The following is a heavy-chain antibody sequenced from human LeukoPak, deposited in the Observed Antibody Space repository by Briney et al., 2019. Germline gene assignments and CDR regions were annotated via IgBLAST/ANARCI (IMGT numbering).Heavy chain of an antibody. CDR2: INHSGST. J-gene: IGHJ4*02. CDR1: GGSFSGYY. Sequence: KPSETLSLTCAVYGGSFSGYYWSWIRQPPGKGLEWIGEINHSGSTNYNPSLKSRVTISEDTSKNQFSLKLSSVTAADTAVYYCARQNAAGDLDYWGQGTLVTVSS. CDR3: ARQNAAGDLDY. V-gene: IGHV4-34*01. D-gene: IGHD6-13*01.